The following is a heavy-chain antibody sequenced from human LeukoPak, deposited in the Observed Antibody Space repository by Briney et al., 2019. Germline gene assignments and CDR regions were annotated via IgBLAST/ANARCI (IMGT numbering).Heavy chain of an antibody. D-gene: IGHD6-19*01. CDR3: ATYSTGFDI. CDR1: GGSINSTNYY. J-gene: IGHJ3*02. CDR2: INHRGST. V-gene: IGHV4-39*07. Sequence: SETLSLTCTVSGGSINSTNYYWGWIRQPPGKGLEWIGEINHRGSTHYNPSLKSRVTISVDTSKKQFSLKLSSVTAADTAVYYCATYSTGFDIWGQGTVVTVSS.